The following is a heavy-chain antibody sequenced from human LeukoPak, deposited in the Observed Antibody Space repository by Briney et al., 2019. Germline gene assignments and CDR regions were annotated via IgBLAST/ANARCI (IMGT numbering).Heavy chain of an antibody. V-gene: IGHV4-39*07. D-gene: IGHD1-1*01. Sequence: PSETLSLTCTVSGDSVTSSSYSWGWIRQSPGKGLEWIGTIYYYGSTYYNPSLKSRVTMSLDTSKNQFSLNLSSATAADTAVFYCARLSTWNDGVDAFDIWGQGTMVTVSS. CDR1: GDSVTSSSYS. CDR2: IYYYGST. J-gene: IGHJ3*02. CDR3: ARLSTWNDGVDAFDI.